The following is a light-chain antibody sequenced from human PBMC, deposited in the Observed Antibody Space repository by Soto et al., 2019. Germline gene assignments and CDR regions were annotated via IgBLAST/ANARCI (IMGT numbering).Light chain of an antibody. CDR2: DAS. CDR1: QDISNY. CDR3: QQYDNLPPGLT. Sequence: DIQMTQSPSSLSASVGDRVTITCQASQDISNYLNWYQQKPGKAPKLLIYDASNLETGVPSRFSGSGSGTAFTFTISSLQPEDIATYYCQQYDNLPPGLTFGGGTKVEIK. J-gene: IGKJ4*01. V-gene: IGKV1-33*01.